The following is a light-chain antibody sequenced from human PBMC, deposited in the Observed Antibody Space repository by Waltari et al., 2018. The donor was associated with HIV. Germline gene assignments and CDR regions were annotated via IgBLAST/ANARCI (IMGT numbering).Light chain of an antibody. J-gene: IGLJ1*01. CDR1: SPHIGAGFE. CDR2: ANN. CDR3: QSYDSSLRGYA. V-gene: IGLV1-40*01. Sequence: QSVLTQPPSVSGAPGQRVTISCTGSSPHIGAGFEVHGYQQLPGTAPKLLIYANNNRPSGVPDRFSGSKSGTSASLAITGLQAEDEADYYCQSYDSSLRGYAFGTGTKVSVL.